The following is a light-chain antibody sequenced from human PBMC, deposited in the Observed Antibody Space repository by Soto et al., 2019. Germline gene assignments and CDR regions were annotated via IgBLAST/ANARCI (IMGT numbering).Light chain of an antibody. CDR3: QQYGSTPLT. CDR1: QSAKNNY. J-gene: IGKJ4*01. Sequence: EIVLKQSPDTLSLSPGERATLSCRASQSAKNNYLAWYQQKPGQPPRFLIYDASSRATGIPDRFSGSGSGTDFTLTISRLEPEDFAVYYCQQYGSTPLTFGGGTKVDIK. V-gene: IGKV3-20*01. CDR2: DAS.